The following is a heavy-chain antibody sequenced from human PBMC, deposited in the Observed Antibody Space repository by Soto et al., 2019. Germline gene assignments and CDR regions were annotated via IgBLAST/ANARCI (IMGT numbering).Heavy chain of an antibody. J-gene: IGHJ4*02. V-gene: IGHV5-51*03. D-gene: IGHD1-1*01. CDR2: ISPGDSDT. Sequence: EVQLVQSGAEVKKPGESLKISCKASGYSFTSYWIGWVRQMPGKGLEWMGIISPGDSDTRYSPSFQGQVTISADTSIGTVVPQWRSLKASDTAMYYCARRANNWNTVLYWGQGTLVTVSS. CDR3: ARRANNWNTVLY. CDR1: GYSFTSYW.